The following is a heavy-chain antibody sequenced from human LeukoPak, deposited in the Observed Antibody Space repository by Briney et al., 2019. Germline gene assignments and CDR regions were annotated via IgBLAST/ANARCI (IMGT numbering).Heavy chain of an antibody. V-gene: IGHV4-4*07. D-gene: IGHD1-26*01. CDR3: AREGYSGSYSSDAFDI. Sequence: PSETLSLTCTVSGGSISSYYWSWIRQPAGKGLEWIGRIYTSGSTNYNPSLKSRVTISVDRSKNQFSLKLSSVTAADTAVYYCAREGYSGSYSSDAFDIWGQGTMVTVSS. CDR2: IYTSGST. J-gene: IGHJ3*02. CDR1: GGSISSYY.